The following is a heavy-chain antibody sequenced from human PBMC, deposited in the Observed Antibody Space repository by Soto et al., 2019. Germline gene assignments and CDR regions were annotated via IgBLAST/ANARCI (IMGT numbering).Heavy chain of an antibody. Sequence: SVKVSCKASGFTFTSSAVQWVRQARGQRLEWIGWIVVGSGNTNYAQKFQERVTITRDMSTSTAYMELSSLRSEDTAVYYCAAEHSSGYYYFGDYFDYWGQGTLVTVS. CDR2: IVVGSGNT. CDR3: AAEHSSGYYYFGDYFDY. CDR1: GFTFTSSA. D-gene: IGHD3-22*01. V-gene: IGHV1-58*01. J-gene: IGHJ4*02.